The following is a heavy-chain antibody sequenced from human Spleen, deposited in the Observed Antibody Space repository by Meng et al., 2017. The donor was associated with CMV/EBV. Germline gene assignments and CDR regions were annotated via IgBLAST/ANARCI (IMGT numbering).Heavy chain of an antibody. CDR1: GFTFSGYS. CDR3: ARDQIRGVVGARPRGPGDL. Sequence: GGSLRLSCAASGFTFSGYSMNWVRQTPGKGLEWVSSITSRSSNTYYSDSVKGRFTISRDNAKNSLYLQMNSLRDEDTAVYYCARDQIRGVVGARPRGPGDLWGQGTLVTISS. J-gene: IGHJ4*02. CDR2: ITSRSSNT. V-gene: IGHV3-21*01. D-gene: IGHD1-26*01.